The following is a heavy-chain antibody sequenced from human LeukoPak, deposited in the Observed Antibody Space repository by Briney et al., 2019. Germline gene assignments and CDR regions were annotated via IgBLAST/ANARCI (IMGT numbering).Heavy chain of an antibody. D-gene: IGHD5-24*01. CDR3: ARGGYNHAFDI. J-gene: IGHJ3*02. Sequence: GGSLRLSCAASGFTFSTYAMTWVRQAPGKGLEWVSSITGSGDGTSAADSVKGRFSISRDNAKNTLYLQMNSLGAEDTAVYYCARGGYNHAFDIWGQGTVVTVSS. CDR2: ITGSGDGT. CDR1: GFTFSTYA. V-gene: IGHV3-23*01.